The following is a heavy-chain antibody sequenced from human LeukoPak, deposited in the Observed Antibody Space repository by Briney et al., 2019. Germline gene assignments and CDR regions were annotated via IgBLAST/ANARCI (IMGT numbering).Heavy chain of an antibody. D-gene: IGHD6-19*01. Sequence: PGGSLRLSCAASGFTFSSYGMNWVRQAPGKGLDWVSYISSSSSTIKYSDSVKGRFTISRDNAKNSLYLQMNSLRAEDTAVYYCARGTIIAVAGVDYWGQGTLVTVSS. CDR1: GFTFSSYG. CDR2: ISSSSSTI. J-gene: IGHJ4*02. V-gene: IGHV3-48*04. CDR3: ARGTIIAVAGVDY.